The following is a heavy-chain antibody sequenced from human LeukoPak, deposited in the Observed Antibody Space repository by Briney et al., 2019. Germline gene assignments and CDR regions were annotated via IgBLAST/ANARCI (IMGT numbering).Heavy chain of an antibody. V-gene: IGHV3-23*01. CDR2: ISGNGDTT. J-gene: IGHJ5*02. CDR3: AKATLNCSGGSCYSGFDP. D-gene: IGHD2-15*01. Sequence: GGSLRLSCAASGFTFRNYAMSWVRQAPGKGREWVSSISGNGDTTYYADSVEGRLTISRDNSKNTLDLQMSSLRADDTAVYYCAKATLNCSGGSCYSGFDPWGQGTLVTVSS. CDR1: GFTFRNYA.